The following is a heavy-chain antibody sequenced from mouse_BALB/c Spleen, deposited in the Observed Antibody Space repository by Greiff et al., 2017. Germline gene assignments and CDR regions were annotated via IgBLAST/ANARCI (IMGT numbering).Heavy chain of an antibody. V-gene: IGHV1-5*01. D-gene: IGHD2-10*01. Sequence: VQLQQSGTVLARPGASVKMSCKASGYTFTSYWMHWVKQRPGQGLEWIGAIYPGNSDTSYNQKFKGKAKLTAVTSTSTAYMELSSLTNEDSAVYYCTGAYSRDYYAMDYWGQGTSVTVSA. CDR1: GYTFTSYW. CDR2: IYPGNSDT. CDR3: TGAYSRDYYAMDY. J-gene: IGHJ4*01.